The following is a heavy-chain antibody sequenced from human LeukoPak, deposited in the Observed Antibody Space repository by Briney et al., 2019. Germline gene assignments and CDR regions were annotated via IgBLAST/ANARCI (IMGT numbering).Heavy chain of an antibody. J-gene: IGHJ4*02. D-gene: IGHD4-17*01. Sequence: SETLSLTCTVSSGSISSYYWGWIGQPPGKGLEWSGYIFYSGSTNYNPSLKSRVTISVDTSKNQFSLGLSSVTAADTAVYYCARGPTRYYFDCWGQGTLVTVSS. CDR1: SGSISSYY. V-gene: IGHV4-59*01. CDR2: IFYSGST. CDR3: ARGPTRYYFDC.